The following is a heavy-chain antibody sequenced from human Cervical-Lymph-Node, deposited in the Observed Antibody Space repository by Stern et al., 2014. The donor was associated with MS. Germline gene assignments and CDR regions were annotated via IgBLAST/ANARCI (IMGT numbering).Heavy chain of an antibody. CDR3: ARGLLGSENAFDI. CDR1: VYTFTSYG. Sequence: QVQLVQSGAEVKKPGASVKVSCKASVYTFTSYGISWVRQAPGQGLEWMRWIIAYNGTTNYAQKRQGSVTMTTDTSTSTAYMELMCLRSDDTAVYYCARGLLGSENAFDIWGQGTLVTVSS. CDR2: IIAYNGTT. V-gene: IGHV1-18*01. J-gene: IGHJ3*02. D-gene: IGHD2-15*01.